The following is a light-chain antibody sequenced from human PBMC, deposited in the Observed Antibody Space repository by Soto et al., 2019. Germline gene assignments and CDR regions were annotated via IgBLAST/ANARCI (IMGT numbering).Light chain of an antibody. CDR2: DVS. Sequence: QSVLTQPASVSGSPGQSITISCTGTGSDVGGYNYGSWYQQHPGRAPKLLISDVSNRPSGISNRFSGSKSGNTTSLAISGLQAEDEADYYCSSYTIGNTWVFGGGTKLTVL. CDR3: SSYTIGNTWV. V-gene: IGLV2-14*03. J-gene: IGLJ3*02. CDR1: GSDVGGYNY.